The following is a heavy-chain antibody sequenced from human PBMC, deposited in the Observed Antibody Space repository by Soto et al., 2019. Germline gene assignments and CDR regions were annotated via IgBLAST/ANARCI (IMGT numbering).Heavy chain of an antibody. CDR2: IIPIFGTA. CDR3: ARRGCISTSCYGWFDP. Sequence: QVQLVQSGAEVKKPGSSVKVSCKASGGTFSSYAISWVRQAPGQGLEWMGGIIPIFGTANYAQKFQGRVTITXXEXTXTAYMELSSLRSEDTAVYYCARRGCISTSCYGWFDPWGQGTLVTVSS. CDR1: GGTFSSYA. D-gene: IGHD2-2*01. V-gene: IGHV1-69*05. J-gene: IGHJ5*02.